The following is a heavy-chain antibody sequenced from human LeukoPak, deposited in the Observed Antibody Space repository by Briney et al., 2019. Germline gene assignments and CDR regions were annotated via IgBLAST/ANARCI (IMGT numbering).Heavy chain of an antibody. CDR3: TKDYGLTGTGGSWLDP. J-gene: IGHJ5*02. Sequence: PGGSLRLSCVASGFTFRNYGMHWVRQAPGKGLEWVAFLRYDGSNKNYADSVKGRFTISRDSSKNTLYLQMNSLRVEDTAVYFCTKDYGLTGTGGSWLDPWGQGTLVTVSS. D-gene: IGHD1-20*01. V-gene: IGHV3-30*02. CDR2: LRYDGSNK. CDR1: GFTFRNYG.